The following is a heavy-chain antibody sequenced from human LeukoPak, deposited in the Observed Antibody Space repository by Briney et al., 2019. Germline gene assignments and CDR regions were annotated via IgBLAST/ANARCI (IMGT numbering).Heavy chain of an antibody. Sequence: PSETLSLTCTVSGGSISSYYWSWLRQPPGKGLVWIGNIYYSGSTNYNPSLESRVTITVDTSKNQFSLKLSSGTAADTAVYYCASGYSSSWGSFDYWGQGTLVTVSS. J-gene: IGHJ4*02. D-gene: IGHD6-13*01. CDR1: GGSISSYY. CDR2: IYYSGST. V-gene: IGHV4-59*01. CDR3: ASGYSSSWGSFDY.